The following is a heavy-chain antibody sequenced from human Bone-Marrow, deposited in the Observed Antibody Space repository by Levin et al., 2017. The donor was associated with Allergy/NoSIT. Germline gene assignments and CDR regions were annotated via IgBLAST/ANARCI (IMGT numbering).Heavy chain of an antibody. CDR3: ARVGPWGSGSSDDD. D-gene: IGHD3-10*01. CDR1: GGSLSSSRYY. J-gene: IGHJ4*02. Sequence: SETLSLTCTVSGGSLSSSRYYWGWIRQPPGKGLEWIGSIFYSGTTFYNPSLKSRVTISVDTSKNHFSLKLSSVTAADTAVYYCARVGPWGSGSSDDDWGQGTLVAVSS. V-gene: IGHV4-39*02. CDR2: IFYSGTT.